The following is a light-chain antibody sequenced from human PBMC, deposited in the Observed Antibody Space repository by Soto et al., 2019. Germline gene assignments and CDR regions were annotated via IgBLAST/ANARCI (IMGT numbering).Light chain of an antibody. CDR3: LQPFHSCAGS. V-gene: IGKV3D-15*01. Sequence: PGVGVSLTERARQSVGSNLAWYQQKPCQAPRLLVYGASTRAAGIPARFSGSGSWTGSSLHISRVWGLGIPVDYCLQPFHSCAGSLGRGTRLEIK. CDR1: QSVGSN. J-gene: IGKJ5*01. CDR2: GAS.